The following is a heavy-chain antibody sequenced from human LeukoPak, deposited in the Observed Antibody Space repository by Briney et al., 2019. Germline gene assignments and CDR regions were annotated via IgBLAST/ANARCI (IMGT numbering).Heavy chain of an antibody. Sequence: SETLSLTCAVYGGSFSGYYWSWIRQPPGKGLEWIGEINHSGSTNYNPSLKSRVTISVDTSKNQFSLKLSSVTAADTAVYYCARGATYYYDSSGYFYFDYWGQGTLVTVSS. J-gene: IGHJ4*02. D-gene: IGHD3-22*01. CDR3: ARGATYYYDSSGYFYFDY. V-gene: IGHV4-34*01. CDR1: GGSFSGYY. CDR2: INHSGST.